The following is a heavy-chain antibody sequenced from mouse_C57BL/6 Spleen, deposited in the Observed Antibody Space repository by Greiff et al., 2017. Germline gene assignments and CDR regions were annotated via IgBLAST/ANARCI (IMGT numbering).Heavy chain of an antibody. CDR2: INPGSGGT. V-gene: IGHV1-54*01. Sequence: VQLQQSGAELVRPGTSVKVSCKASGYAFTNYLIEWVKQRPGQGLEWIGVINPGSGGTNYNEKFKGKATLTAYKSSSTAYMQLSSLTSEDSAVYFCARWSSHYAMDYWVQGTSVTVSS. CDR1: GYAFTNYL. CDR3: ARWSSHYAMDY. J-gene: IGHJ4*01. D-gene: IGHD1-1*01.